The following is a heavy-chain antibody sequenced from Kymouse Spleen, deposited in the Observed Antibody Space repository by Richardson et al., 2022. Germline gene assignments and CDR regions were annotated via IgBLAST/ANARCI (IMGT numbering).Heavy chain of an antibody. CDR1: GFTFSSYA. CDR3: AKEELRLRYFDWLLYDY. V-gene: IGHV3-23*04. J-gene: IGHJ4*02. D-gene: IGHD3-9*01. CDR2: ISGSGGST. Sequence: EVQLVESGGGLVQPGGSLRLSCAASGFTFSSYAMSWVRQAPGKGLEWVSAISGSGGSTYYADSVKGRFTISRDNSKNTLYLQMNSLRAEDTAVYYCAKEELRLRYFDWLLYDYWGQGTLVTVSS.